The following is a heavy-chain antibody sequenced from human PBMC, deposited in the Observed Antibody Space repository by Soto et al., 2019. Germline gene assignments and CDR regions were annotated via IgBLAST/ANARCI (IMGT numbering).Heavy chain of an antibody. Sequence: QVQLVESGGGVVQPGRSLRLSCAASGFTFSSYAMHWVRQAPGKGLEWVAVISYDGSNKYYADSVKGRFTISRDNSKNTLYLQMNSLRAEDTAVYYCARDRGYDFWRGYYSVVVYGMDVWGQGTTVTVSS. CDR2: ISYDGSNK. D-gene: IGHD3-3*01. V-gene: IGHV3-30-3*01. CDR1: GFTFSSYA. J-gene: IGHJ6*02. CDR3: ARDRGYDFWRGYYSVVVYGMDV.